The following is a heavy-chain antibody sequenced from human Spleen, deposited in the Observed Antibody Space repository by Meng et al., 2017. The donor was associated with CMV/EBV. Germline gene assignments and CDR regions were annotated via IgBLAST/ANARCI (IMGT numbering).Heavy chain of an antibody. J-gene: IGHJ4*02. CDR1: GFTFSNYA. CDR2: ITGGASST. Sequence: GESLKISCTASGFTFSNYATTWVRQAPGRGLEWVAYITGGASSTYHADSVQGRFTISRDKSKNTVYLQMNRLRAEDTALYYCAKSSGSHSAPSDYWGQGILVTVSS. D-gene: IGHD1-26*01. V-gene: IGHV3-23*01. CDR3: AKSSGSHSAPSDY.